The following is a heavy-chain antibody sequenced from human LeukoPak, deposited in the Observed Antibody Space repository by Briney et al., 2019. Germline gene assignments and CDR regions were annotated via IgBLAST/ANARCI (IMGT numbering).Heavy chain of an antibody. D-gene: IGHD3-10*01. CDR2: IYSGGST. V-gene: IGHV3-53*01. Sequence: PGGSLRLSCVASGFTVISNYMSWVRQAPGKGLEWVSVIYSGGSTYYADSVKGRFTISRDNSKNTLYLQMNSLRAEDTAVYYCAKAFYYYGQSSDAFDIWGQGTMVTVSS. CDR1: GFTVISNY. CDR3: AKAFYYYGQSSDAFDI. J-gene: IGHJ3*02.